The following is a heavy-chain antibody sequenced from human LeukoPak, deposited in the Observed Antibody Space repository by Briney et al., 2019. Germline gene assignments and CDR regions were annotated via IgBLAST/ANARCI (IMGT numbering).Heavy chain of an antibody. CDR2: IIPIFGTA. CDR3: ARCAYYYDSSGYYYLSFDY. J-gene: IGHJ4*02. V-gene: IGHV1-69*13. Sequence: EASVKVSCKASGGTFSSYAISWVRQAPGQGLEWMGGIIPIFGTANYAQKFQGRVTITADESTSTAYMELSSLRSEDTAVYYCARCAYYYDSSGYYYLSFDYWGQGTLVTVSS. CDR1: GGTFSSYA. D-gene: IGHD3-22*01.